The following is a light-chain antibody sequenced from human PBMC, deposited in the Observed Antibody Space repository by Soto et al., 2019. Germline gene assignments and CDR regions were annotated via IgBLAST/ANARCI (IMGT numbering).Light chain of an antibody. V-gene: IGKV3-20*01. Sequence: EIVLTQSPGTLSLSPGERATLSCRASQSVSRSYLAWYQQKPGQPPRLLIYGASNRATGIPDRFSGRGSGTAFTLTIGSQEPEDLAVYYCHQYASSPPTFGGGTKVEIK. J-gene: IGKJ4*01. CDR3: HQYASSPPT. CDR2: GAS. CDR1: QSVSRSY.